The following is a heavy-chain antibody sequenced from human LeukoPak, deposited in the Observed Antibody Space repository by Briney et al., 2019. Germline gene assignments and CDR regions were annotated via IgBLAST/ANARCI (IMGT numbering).Heavy chain of an antibody. CDR2: IKSKVNGGTT. V-gene: IGHV3-15*01. CDR1: GFIFSNAW. D-gene: IGHD2-21*02. J-gene: IGHJ4*02. CDR3: TICSGDCYSNY. Sequence: GGSLRLSCAASGFIFSNAWMTWVRQAPGKGLEGVGRIKSKVNGGTTDYAAHVKGRFTISRDDSKNTFYLQMNSLKIEDTAVYYCTICSGDCYSNYWGQGTLVTVSS.